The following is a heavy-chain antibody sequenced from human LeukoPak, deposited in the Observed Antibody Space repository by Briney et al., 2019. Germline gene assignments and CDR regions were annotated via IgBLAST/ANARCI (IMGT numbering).Heavy chain of an antibody. CDR3: AKGQTSPYNGSGWYPGLGY. Sequence: GGSLRLSCAASGFTFSSYGMHWVRQAPGKGLEWVAVISYDGSNKYYADSVKGRFTISRDNSKNTLYLQMNSLRAEDTAVYYCAKGQTSPYNGSGWYPGLGYWGQGTLVTVSS. CDR1: GFTFSSYG. J-gene: IGHJ4*02. V-gene: IGHV3-30*18. CDR2: ISYDGSNK. D-gene: IGHD6-19*01.